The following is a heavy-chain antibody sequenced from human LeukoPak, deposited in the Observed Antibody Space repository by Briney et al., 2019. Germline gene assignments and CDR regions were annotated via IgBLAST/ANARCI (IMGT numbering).Heavy chain of an antibody. V-gene: IGHV3-30-3*01. CDR2: ISYDGSNK. CDR3: AREYYDSSGRLPVDAFDI. J-gene: IGHJ3*02. Sequence: GGSLRLSCAASGFTFSSYAMHWVRQAPGKGLEWVAVISYDGSNKYYADSVKGRFTISRDNSKNTLYPQMNSLRAEDTAVYYCAREYYDSSGRLPVDAFDIWGQGTMVTVSS. CDR1: GFTFSSYA. D-gene: IGHD3-22*01.